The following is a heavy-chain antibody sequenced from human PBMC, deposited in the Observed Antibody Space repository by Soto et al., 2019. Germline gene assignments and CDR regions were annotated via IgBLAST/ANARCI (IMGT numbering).Heavy chain of an antibody. CDR3: TTDLFFVVVPAATDYYYYMDV. Sequence: GGSLRLSCAASGFTFGNAWMSWVRQAPGKGLEWVGRIKSKTDGGTTDYAAPVKGRFTISRDDSKNTLYLQMNSLKTEDTAVYYCTTDLFFVVVPAATDYYYYMDVWGKGTTVTVSS. D-gene: IGHD2-2*01. CDR2: IKSKTDGGTT. V-gene: IGHV3-15*01. J-gene: IGHJ6*03. CDR1: GFTFGNAW.